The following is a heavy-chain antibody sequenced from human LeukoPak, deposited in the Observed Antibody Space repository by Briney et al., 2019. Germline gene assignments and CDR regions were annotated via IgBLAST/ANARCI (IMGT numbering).Heavy chain of an antibody. V-gene: IGHV1-2*02. CDR2: INPDSGGT. CDR1: AYXFTGYY. Sequence: GASVKVSCKASAYXFTGYYIHWVRQAPGQGLEWRGWINPDSGGTNYAQKFQGRVTMTRDTSISTAYMDVSRPRSDDTAVYYCAREGSGWYGNFDYWGQGTLVTVSS. J-gene: IGHJ4*02. CDR3: AREGSGWYGNFDY. D-gene: IGHD6-19*01.